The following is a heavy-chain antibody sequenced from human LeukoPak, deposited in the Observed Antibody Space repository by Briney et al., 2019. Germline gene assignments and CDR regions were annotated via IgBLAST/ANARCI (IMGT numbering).Heavy chain of an antibody. CDR1: GFTFSSYA. J-gene: IGHJ4*02. D-gene: IGHD5-12*01. CDR2: ISYDGSNK. Sequence: GGSLRLSCAASGFTFSSYAMHWVRQAPGKGLEWVAVISYDGSNKYYADSVKGRFTISRDNSKDTLYLQMNSLRAEDTAVYYCARDRGYSGYDEGVDYWGQGTLVTVSS. CDR3: ARDRGYSGYDEGVDY. V-gene: IGHV3-30-3*01.